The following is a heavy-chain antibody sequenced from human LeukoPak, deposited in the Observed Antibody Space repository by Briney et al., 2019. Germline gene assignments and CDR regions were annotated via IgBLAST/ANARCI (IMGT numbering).Heavy chain of an antibody. CDR2: LYAGGES. CDR3: ARDSAGNQYSSGNFDL. J-gene: IGHJ4*02. D-gene: IGHD3-10*01. Sequence: PGGSLRLSCAASGSLVSNNYMNWVRQAPGKGLEWVSVLYAGGESYYADSVLGRFTISRDNSNNTVFLEMNSLTADDTAVYFCARDSAGNQYSSGNFDLWGQGTLVTVSS. V-gene: IGHV3-53*01. CDR1: GSLVSNNY.